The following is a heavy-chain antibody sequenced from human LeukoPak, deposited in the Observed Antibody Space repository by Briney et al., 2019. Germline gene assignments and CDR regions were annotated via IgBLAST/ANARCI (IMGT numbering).Heavy chain of an antibody. CDR3: AKVSPGYDTSGPIDY. J-gene: IGHJ4*02. CDR1: GFTFSNSA. CDR2: ISGSGRTT. Sequence: GGSLRLSCAGSGFTFSNSAMSWVRQAPGKGLEWVSVISGSGRTTFYADSVKGRFTISRDNSKNTLYLQMNGLRPEDTAVYYCAKVSPGYDTSGPIDYWGQGTLVTVSS. V-gene: IGHV3-23*01. D-gene: IGHD3-22*01.